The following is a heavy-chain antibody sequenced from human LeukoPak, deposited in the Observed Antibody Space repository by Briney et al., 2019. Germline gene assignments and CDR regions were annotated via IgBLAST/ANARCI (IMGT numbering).Heavy chain of an antibody. CDR1: GYTFTSYD. CDR2: TNPNSGNT. CDR3: ARQGYQLLYVYWSYYFDY. D-gene: IGHD2-2*02. Sequence: AASVKVSCKASGYTFTSYDINWVRQATGQGLEWMGWTNPNSGNTGYAQKFQGRVTMTRNTSISTAYMELSSLRSEDTAVYYCARQGYQLLYVYWSYYFDYWGQGTLVTVSS. J-gene: IGHJ4*02. V-gene: IGHV1-8*01.